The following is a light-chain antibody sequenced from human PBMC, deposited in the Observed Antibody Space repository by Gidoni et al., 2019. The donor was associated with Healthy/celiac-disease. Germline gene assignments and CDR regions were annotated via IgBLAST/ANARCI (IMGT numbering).Light chain of an antibody. Sequence: QSALTQPASVSGSPGQSITISWYQQHPGKAPKLMIYEGSKRPSGVSNRFSGSKSGNTASLTISGLQAEDEADYYCCSYAGSSISWVFGGGTKLTVL. V-gene: IGLV2-23*01. CDR2: EGS. CDR3: CSYAGSSISWV. J-gene: IGLJ3*02.